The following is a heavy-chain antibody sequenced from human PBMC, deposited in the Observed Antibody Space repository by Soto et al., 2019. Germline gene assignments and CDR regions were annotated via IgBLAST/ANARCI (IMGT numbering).Heavy chain of an antibody. CDR1: GGTFSSYA. V-gene: IGHV1-69*01. D-gene: IGHD6-19*01. Sequence: QVQLVQSGAEVKKPGSSVKVSCKASGGTFSSYAISWVRQAPGQGLEWMGGIIPIFGTANYAQKFQGRVTITADESASTAYMELSSLRSEDTAVYYCARDPGAPASSADQDRYYYYGMDVWGQGTTVTVSS. CDR3: ARDPGAPASSADQDRYYYYGMDV. J-gene: IGHJ6*02. CDR2: IIPIFGTA.